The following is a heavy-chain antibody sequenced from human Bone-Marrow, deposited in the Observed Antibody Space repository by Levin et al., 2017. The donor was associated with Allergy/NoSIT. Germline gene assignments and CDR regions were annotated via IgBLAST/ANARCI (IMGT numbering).Heavy chain of an antibody. V-gene: IGHV3-74*01. CDR2: IDSDGTST. CDR1: GFSFRSYW. Sequence: ETLSLTCAASGFSFRSYWMHWVRQVPGKGLEWVSRIDSDGTSTDYADFVKGRFTISRDNTKNTVYLQMSSLTAEDTAMYYCASGTNPDYWGQGSLVTVSS. D-gene: IGHD1-7*01. CDR3: ASGTNPDY. J-gene: IGHJ4*02.